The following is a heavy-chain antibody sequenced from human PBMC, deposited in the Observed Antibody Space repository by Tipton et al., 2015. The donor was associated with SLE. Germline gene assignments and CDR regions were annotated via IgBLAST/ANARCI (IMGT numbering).Heavy chain of an antibody. J-gene: IGHJ4*02. CDR2: IYRGGSA. CDR3: AKDGGFYTNTYYYLDS. Sequence: GSLRLSCEASGFAFNKFGMSWVRQAPGKGLEWVSVIYRGGSAYYADSVKGRFIVSRDNARNTLHLQLNNMRPEDTARYYCAKDGGFYTNTYYYLDSWGQGTLVTVSS. CDR1: GFAFNKFG. D-gene: IGHD2-2*02. V-gene: IGHV3-23*03.